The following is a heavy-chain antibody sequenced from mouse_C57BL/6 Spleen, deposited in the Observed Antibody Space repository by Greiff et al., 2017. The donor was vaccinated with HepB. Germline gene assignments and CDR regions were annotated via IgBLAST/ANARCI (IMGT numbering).Heavy chain of an antibody. J-gene: IGHJ2*01. V-gene: IGHV1-52*01. CDR3: ARYGYYGYFDY. CDR2: IDPSDSET. Sequence: QVQLQQPGAELVMPGASVKLSCKASGYTFTSYWMHWVKQRPGQGLEWIGNIDPSDSETHYNQKFKDKATLTVDKSSSTAYMQLSSLTSEDSAVYYCARYGYYGYFDYWGQGTTLTVSS. CDR1: GYTFTSYW. D-gene: IGHD2-3*01.